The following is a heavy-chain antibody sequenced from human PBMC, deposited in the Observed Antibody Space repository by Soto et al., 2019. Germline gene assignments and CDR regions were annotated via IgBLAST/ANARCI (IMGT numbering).Heavy chain of an antibody. Sequence: QVQLVQSGSEVKKPGASVKVSCKASGYTFTGYYMHWVRQAPGQGLEWMGWINPNSGGTNYAQKFQGWVTMTRDTSISTAYMELSRLRSDDSAVYYCARVPGGGAGSDFWFDPWGQGTLVTVSS. J-gene: IGHJ5*02. D-gene: IGHD2-21*01. CDR3: ARVPGGGAGSDFWFDP. CDR2: INPNSGGT. V-gene: IGHV1-2*04. CDR1: GYTFTGYY.